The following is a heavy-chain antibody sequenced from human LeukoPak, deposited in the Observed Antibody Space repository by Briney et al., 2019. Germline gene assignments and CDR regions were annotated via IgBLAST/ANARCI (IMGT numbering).Heavy chain of an antibody. CDR2: INDGGGTT. D-gene: IGHD3-10*01. J-gene: IGHJ4*02. V-gene: IGHV3-23*01. Sequence: GGSLRLSCAASGLTFTNYALSWVRQAPGKGLEWVSAINDGGGTTYYADSVKGRFTISRDNSKNTLYLQMNSLRAEDTAVCYCAKYRYGSGSFYTSPFDYWGQGTLVTVSS. CDR1: GLTFTNYA. CDR3: AKYRYGSGSFYTSPFDY.